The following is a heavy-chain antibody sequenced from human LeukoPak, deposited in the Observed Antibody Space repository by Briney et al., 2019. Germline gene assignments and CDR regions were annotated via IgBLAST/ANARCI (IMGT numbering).Heavy chain of an antibody. D-gene: IGHD1-20*01. V-gene: IGHV4-4*07. Sequence: KPSETLSLTCTVSGGSISSYYWSWIRQPAGKGLEWIGRIYTSGSTNYNPSLKSRVTMSVDTSKNQFSLKLSSVTAADTAVYYCAGEYNWEGEGPTDAFGIWGKGTIVTVSS. CDR3: AGEYNWEGEGPTDAFGI. CDR2: IYTSGST. CDR1: GGSISSYY. J-gene: IGHJ3*02.